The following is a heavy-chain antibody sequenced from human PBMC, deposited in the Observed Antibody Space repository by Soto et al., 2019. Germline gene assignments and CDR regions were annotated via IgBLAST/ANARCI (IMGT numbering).Heavy chain of an antibody. CDR2: IYYSGST. V-gene: IGHV4-59*08. J-gene: IGHJ4*02. D-gene: IGHD2-2*01. CDR1: GGSISSYS. Sequence: QVQLQESGPGLVKPSETLSLTCTLSGGSISSYSWNWIRQPPGKGLEWIGYIYYSGSTNYNPSLKSRVTISVDTSENQFSLKLSSVTAADTAVYYCARQSTGYCSSTSCPFDYWGLGTVVTVSS. CDR3: ARQSTGYCSSTSCPFDY.